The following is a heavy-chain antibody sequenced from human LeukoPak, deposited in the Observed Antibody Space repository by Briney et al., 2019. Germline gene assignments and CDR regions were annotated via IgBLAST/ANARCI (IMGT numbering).Heavy chain of an antibody. CDR3: ARTARVPEA. Sequence: GGALRLSCAASVFTFSDYYMSGIRHAPPKGRGSMSYISGSGRDTNYADSVRGRCTISRDNAKTSLYLQMNSLTADDTAVYSCARTARVPEAWGQGTLVTVSS. CDR2: ISGSGRDT. D-gene: IGHD5/OR15-5a*01. CDR1: VFTFSDYY. V-gene: IGHV3-11*03. J-gene: IGHJ4*02.